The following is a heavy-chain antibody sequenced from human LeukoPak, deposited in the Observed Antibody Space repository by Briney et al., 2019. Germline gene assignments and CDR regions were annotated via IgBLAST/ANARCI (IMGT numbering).Heavy chain of an antibody. CDR3: TWMATIFTVDY. Sequence: GGSLRLSCVLSGLTFSDALMSWVRQAPGKGLEWVGRIRNDRITDYAAPVQGRFSIPRDNSKNTFYLQMNSLRTEDTGMYFCTWMATIFTVDYWGQGTLVTVSS. V-gene: IGHV3-15*01. CDR2: IRNDRIT. J-gene: IGHJ4*02. CDR1: GLTFSDAL. D-gene: IGHD5-12*01.